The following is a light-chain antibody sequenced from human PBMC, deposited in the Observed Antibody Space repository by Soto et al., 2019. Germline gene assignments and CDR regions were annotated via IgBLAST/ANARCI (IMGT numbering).Light chain of an antibody. V-gene: IGKV3-15*01. J-gene: IGKJ4*01. Sequence: EIVLTQSPGTLSLSPGERATLSCRASQSVSSNLAWYQQKPGQAPRLLIYGASTRATGIPARFSGSGSGTEFTLTISSLRSEDFAVYYCQQYENWPLTFGGGTKVDIK. CDR2: GAS. CDR3: QQYENWPLT. CDR1: QSVSSN.